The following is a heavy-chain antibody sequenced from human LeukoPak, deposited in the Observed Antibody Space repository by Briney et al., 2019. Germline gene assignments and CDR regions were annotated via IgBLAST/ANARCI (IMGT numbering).Heavy chain of an antibody. D-gene: IGHD2-21*02. J-gene: IGHJ5*02. V-gene: IGHV4-39*01. CDR1: GGSISSSSDY. CDR2: IYYHENT. Sequence: PSETLSLTCTVSGGSISSSSDYWGWIRQAPGKGLEWIGSIYYHENTYYNSSLKSRVTISVDTSKNQFSLKLSSVTAADTAVYYCARARVVVTATGNWFDPWGQGTLVTVSS. CDR3: ARARVVVTATGNWFDP.